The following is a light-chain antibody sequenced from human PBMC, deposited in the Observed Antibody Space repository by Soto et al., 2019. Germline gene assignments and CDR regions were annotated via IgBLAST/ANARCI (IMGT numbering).Light chain of an antibody. J-gene: IGKJ1*01. CDR1: QRINNY. CDR2: AAS. Sequence: DIQMTQSPSPLSASIGDRLTISCRASQRINNYVNWFQQKPGKAPKLLIYAASSLQTGVPSRFGGSGSGTDFTLTISSLQPEDFATYYCQQTYSTPWTFGQGTQV. CDR3: QQTYSTPWT. V-gene: IGKV1-39*01.